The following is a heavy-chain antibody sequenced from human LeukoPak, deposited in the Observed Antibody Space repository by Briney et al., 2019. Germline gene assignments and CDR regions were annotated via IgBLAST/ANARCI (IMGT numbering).Heavy chain of an antibody. CDR3: ASTPPPDYYDSSGYYLGAFDI. J-gene: IGHJ3*02. CDR2: ISSSGSTI. V-gene: IGHV3-11*01. CDR1: GFTFSDYY. Sequence: GGSLRLSCAASGFTFSDYYMSWIRQAPGKGLEWVSYISSSGSTIYYADSVKGRFTISRDNAKNSLYLQMNSLRAEDTAVYYCASTPPPDYYDSSGYYLGAFDIWGQGTMVTVSS. D-gene: IGHD3-22*01.